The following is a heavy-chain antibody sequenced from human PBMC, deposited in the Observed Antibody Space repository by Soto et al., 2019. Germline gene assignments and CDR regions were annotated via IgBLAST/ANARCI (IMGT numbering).Heavy chain of an antibody. J-gene: IGHJ4*02. CDR1: GGSIGSGGYY. CDR3: ARTYGGNTFDY. D-gene: IGHD4-17*01. V-gene: IGHV4-61*08. Sequence: SETLSLTCTVSGGSIGSGGYYWSWIRQHPGKGLEWIGYIYYSGSTYYNPSLKSRVTISVDTSKNQFSLKLSSVTAADTAVYYCARTYGGNTFDYWGPGTLVTVSS. CDR2: IYYSGST.